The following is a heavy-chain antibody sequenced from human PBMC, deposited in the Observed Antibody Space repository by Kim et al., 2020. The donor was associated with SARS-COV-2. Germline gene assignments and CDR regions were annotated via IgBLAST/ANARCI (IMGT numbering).Heavy chain of an antibody. D-gene: IGHD2-21*01. J-gene: IGHJ4*02. CDR3: VKVSIAALGADY. V-gene: IGHV3-7*03. Sequence: YVDPGKGRFTISRDNAENSLYLQMTNLRAEDTAIYYCVKVSIAALGADYWCQGTLVTVSS.